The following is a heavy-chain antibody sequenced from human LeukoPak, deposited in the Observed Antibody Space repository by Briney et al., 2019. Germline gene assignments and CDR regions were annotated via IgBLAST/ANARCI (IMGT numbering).Heavy chain of an antibody. CDR3: GRGRYGDLH. CDR2: INTDGSST. V-gene: IGHV3-74*01. D-gene: IGHD4-17*01. J-gene: IGHJ4*02. CDR1: GFTFSGYW. Sequence: SGGSLRLSCATSGFTFSGYWMHWVRQAPGKGLVWVSRINTDGSSTTYADSVKGRFTISRDNAKNTLYLQMNSPRAEDTAVYYCGRGRYGDLHWGQGTLVTVSS.